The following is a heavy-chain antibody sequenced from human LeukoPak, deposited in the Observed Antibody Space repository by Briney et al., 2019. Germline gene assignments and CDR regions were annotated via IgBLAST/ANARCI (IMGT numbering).Heavy chain of an antibody. V-gene: IGHV4-38-2*02. Sequence: SETLSLTCTVSGYSISSGYYWGWIRQPPGKGLEWIGSIYHSGSTYYNPSLKSRVTISVDTSKNQFSLKLSSVTAADTAVYYCARSRNFWSGYYGIWGQGTLVTVSS. CDR1: GYSISSGYY. D-gene: IGHD3-3*01. CDR3: ARSRNFWSGYYGI. J-gene: IGHJ4*02. CDR2: IYHSGST.